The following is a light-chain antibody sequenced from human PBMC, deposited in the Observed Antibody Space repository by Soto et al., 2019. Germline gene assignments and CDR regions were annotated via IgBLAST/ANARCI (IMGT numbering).Light chain of an antibody. Sequence: ELVLTQSPATLSVSPGERATLSCRASQRVGSNYLAWYQQKPGQAPRLLIYGISARATGIPDRFSGSGSGTDFTLTISSLQSEDFAVYYCQQYNSWPLTFGQGTRLEIK. CDR1: QRVGSN. CDR3: QQYNSWPLT. CDR2: GIS. J-gene: IGKJ5*01. V-gene: IGKV3-15*01.